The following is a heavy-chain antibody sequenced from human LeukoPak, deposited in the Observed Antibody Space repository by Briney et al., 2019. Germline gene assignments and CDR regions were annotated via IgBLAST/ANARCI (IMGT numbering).Heavy chain of an antibody. D-gene: IGHD3-10*01. Sequence: ASVKVSCEASGYTFTGYYMHWVRQAPGQGLEWMGWINPNSGGTNYAQKFQGRVTITRDTSISTAYMELSRLRSDDTAVYYCARAPTWFRNYFDYWGQGTLVTVSS. CDR3: ARAPTWFRNYFDY. J-gene: IGHJ4*02. V-gene: IGHV1-2*02. CDR1: GYTFTGYY. CDR2: INPNSGGT.